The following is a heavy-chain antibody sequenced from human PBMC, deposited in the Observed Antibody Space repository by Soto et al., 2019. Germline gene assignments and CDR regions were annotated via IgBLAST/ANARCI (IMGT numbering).Heavy chain of an antibody. D-gene: IGHD5-12*01. CDR2: IYYSGST. J-gene: IGHJ6*02. CDR1: GGSISSYY. V-gene: IGHV4-59*01. Sequence: SETLSLTCTVSGGSISSYYWSWIRQPPGKGLEWIGYIYYSGSTNYNPSLKSRVTISVDTSKNQFSPKLSSVTAADTAVYYCARDLSATAYYYYGMDVWGQGTTVTVSS. CDR3: ARDLSATAYYYYGMDV.